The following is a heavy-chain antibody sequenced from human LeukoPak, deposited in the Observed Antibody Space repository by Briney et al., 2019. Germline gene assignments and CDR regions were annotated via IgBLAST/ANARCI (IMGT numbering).Heavy chain of an antibody. D-gene: IGHD6-19*01. CDR2: INHSGST. Sequence: SETLSLTRAVYGGSFSGYYWSWIRQPPGKGLEWIGEINHSGSTNYNPSLKSRVTISVDTSKNQFSLKLSSVTAADTAVYYCARGRSSGWYPIEARSHEKYYFDYWGQGTLVTVSS. CDR1: GGSFSGYY. CDR3: ARGRSSGWYPIEARSHEKYYFDY. V-gene: IGHV4-34*01. J-gene: IGHJ4*02.